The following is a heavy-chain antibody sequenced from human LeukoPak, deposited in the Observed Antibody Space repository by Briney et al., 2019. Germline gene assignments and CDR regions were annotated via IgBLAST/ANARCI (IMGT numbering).Heavy chain of an antibody. V-gene: IGHV3-7*01. CDR1: GFTFSSYW. CDR2: IKQDGSEK. CDR3: ARPHVLAYCGGDCYRGDDAFDI. Sequence: GGSLRLSCAASGFTFSSYWMSWVRQAPGKGREWVANIKQDGSEKYYVDSVKGRFTISRDNAKNSLYLQMNSLRAEDTAVYYCARPHVLAYCGGDCYRGDDAFDIWGQGTMVTVSS. J-gene: IGHJ3*02. D-gene: IGHD2-21*02.